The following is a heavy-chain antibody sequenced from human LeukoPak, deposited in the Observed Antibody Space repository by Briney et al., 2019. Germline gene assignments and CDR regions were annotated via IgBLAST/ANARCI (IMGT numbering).Heavy chain of an antibody. Sequence: GGSLRLSCAASGFTFSSYAMTWVRQAPGKGLEWVSFISGSGGSIYYAEYVKGRFTISRDNSKKTLYLQMNSLRAEDTAVYYCAKYGNTRIITGAGHFDYWGQGILVTVSS. CDR2: ISGSGGSI. V-gene: IGHV3-23*01. CDR3: AKYGNTRIITGAGHFDY. D-gene: IGHD3-16*01. CDR1: GFTFSSYA. J-gene: IGHJ4*02.